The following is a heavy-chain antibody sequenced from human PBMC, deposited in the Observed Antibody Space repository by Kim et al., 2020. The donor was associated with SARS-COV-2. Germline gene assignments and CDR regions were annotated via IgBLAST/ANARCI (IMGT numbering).Heavy chain of an antibody. Sequence: YSSPSLKSRVTISVDTSKNQFSLKLSSVTAADAAVYYCATAGIAAADIDYWGQGTLVTVSS. V-gene: IGHV4-39*01. D-gene: IGHD6-13*01. J-gene: IGHJ4*02. CDR3: ATAGIAAADIDY.